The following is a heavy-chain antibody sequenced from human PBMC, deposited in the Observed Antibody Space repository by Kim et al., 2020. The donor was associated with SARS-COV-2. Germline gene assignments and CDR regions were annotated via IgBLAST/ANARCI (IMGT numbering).Heavy chain of an antibody. V-gene: IGHV3-7*03. J-gene: IGHJ4*02. CDR1: GFTFSSYW. CDR3: ARDRGYLTFDY. Sequence: GGSLRLSCAASGFTFSSYWVTWVRQAPGKGLEWVAEIKEDGSQKYYVDSVKGRFTISRDNAKNSLHLEMNSLRAEDTAVYFCARDRGYLTFDYWGQGILVTVSS. D-gene: IGHD1-26*01. CDR2: IKEDGSQK.